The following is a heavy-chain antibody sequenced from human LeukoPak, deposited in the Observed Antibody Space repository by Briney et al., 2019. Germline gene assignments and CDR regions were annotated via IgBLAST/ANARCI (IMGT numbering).Heavy chain of an antibody. CDR1: GGSFSGYY. CDR3: ARQGHYGSGSSYYFDY. J-gene: IGHJ4*02. V-gene: IGHV4-34*01. CDR2: INHSGST. Sequence: SETLSLTCAVYGGSFSGYYWSWIRQPPGKGLEWIGEINHSGSTNYNPSLKSRVTISVDTSKNQFSLKLSSVTAADTAVYYCARQGHYGSGSSYYFDYWGQGTLVTVSS. D-gene: IGHD3-10*01.